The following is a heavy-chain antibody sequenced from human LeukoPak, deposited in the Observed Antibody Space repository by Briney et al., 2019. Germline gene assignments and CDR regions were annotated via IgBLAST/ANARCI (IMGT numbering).Heavy chain of an antibody. CDR1: GFTFSSYA. D-gene: IGHD6-19*01. J-gene: IGHJ5*02. CDR2: ISNGGTYI. Sequence: PGGSLRLSCAASGFTFSSYAMSWVRQAPGKGLEWVSSISNGGTYIFYGDSVKGRFTVSRDDADNSLYLQVNSLRAEDTAVYYCARTRDSSGCFDLWGQGTLVTVSS. V-gene: IGHV3-21*01. CDR3: ARTRDSSGCFDL.